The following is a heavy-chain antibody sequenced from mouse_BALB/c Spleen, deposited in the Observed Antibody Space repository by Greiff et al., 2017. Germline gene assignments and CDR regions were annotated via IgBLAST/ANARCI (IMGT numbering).Heavy chain of an antibody. D-gene: IGHD2-14*01. V-gene: IGHV5-6-4*01. CDR3: TPAYYRYDVWFAY. CDR1: GFTFSSYT. Sequence: EVKLMESGGGLVKPGGSLKLSCAASGFTFSSYTMSWVRQTPEKRLEWVATISSGGSYTYYPDSVKGRFTISRDNAKNTLYLQMSSLKSEDTAMYYCTPAYYRYDVWFAYWGQGTLVTVSA. CDR2: ISSGGSYT. J-gene: IGHJ3*01.